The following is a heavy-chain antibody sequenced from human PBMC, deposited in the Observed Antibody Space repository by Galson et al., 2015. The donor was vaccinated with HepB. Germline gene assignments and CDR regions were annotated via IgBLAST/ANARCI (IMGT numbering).Heavy chain of an antibody. D-gene: IGHD2/OR15-2a*01. V-gene: IGHV3-7*03. CDR1: GFTFSTQW. CDR3: AKDFGPTF. J-gene: IGHJ3*01. CDR2: INSDGSER. Sequence: SLRLSCAASGFTFSTQWMSWARQAPGKGLEWVANINSDGSERYYADSVKGRFIISRDNAKNSLYLQMNSLRAEDTATYYYAKDFGPTFWGQGTRVTASS.